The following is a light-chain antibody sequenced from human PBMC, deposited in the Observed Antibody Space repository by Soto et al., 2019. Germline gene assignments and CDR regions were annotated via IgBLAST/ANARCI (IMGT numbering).Light chain of an antibody. V-gene: IGKV1-6*01. J-gene: IGKJ4*01. CDR2: ATS. CDR1: QGIRND. CDR3: LQDYNYPLT. Sequence: AIPMTQSPSSLSASVGDRVTITCRASQGIRNDLGWYQQKPGKAPKLLIYATSSLQSGVPSRFSGSGSGTDFALTISSLQPEDFATYYCLQDYNYPLTFGGGTKVQIK.